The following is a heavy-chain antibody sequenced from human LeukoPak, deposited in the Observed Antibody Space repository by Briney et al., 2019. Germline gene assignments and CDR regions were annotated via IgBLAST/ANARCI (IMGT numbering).Heavy chain of an antibody. CDR2: IYYSGST. Sequence: SETLSLTCTVSGGSLSSYYWSWLRQPPGKGLEWIGYIYYSGSTNYNPSLKSRVTISVDTSKNQFSLKLSSVTAADTAVYYCARAPLSRTFDYWGQGTLVTVPS. V-gene: IGHV4-59*01. J-gene: IGHJ4*02. CDR3: ARAPLSRTFDY. D-gene: IGHD3-16*02. CDR1: GGSLSSYY.